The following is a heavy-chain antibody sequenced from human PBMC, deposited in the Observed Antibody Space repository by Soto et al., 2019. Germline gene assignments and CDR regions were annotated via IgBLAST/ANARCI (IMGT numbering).Heavy chain of an antibody. CDR3: AIWTRYSSVWHGYYYDDMDV. Sequence: QVQLQESRPGLVKPSGTLSPTCAVSGGAISSINWWSWVLRPPGKGLMWIGDIYHSGSTHYHPSHERRVAISVDKSKIQFSLQPSSVTAAGTALYYCAIWTRYSSVWHGYYYDDMDVWGQGTTVIVS. J-gene: IGHJ6*02. V-gene: IGHV4-4*02. D-gene: IGHD6-19*01. CDR2: IYHSGST. CDR1: GGAISSINW.